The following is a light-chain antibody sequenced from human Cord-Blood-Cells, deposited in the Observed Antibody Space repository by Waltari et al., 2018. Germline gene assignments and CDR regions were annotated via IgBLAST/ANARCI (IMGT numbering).Light chain of an antibody. J-gene: IGLJ3*02. CDR1: SSGSIASNY. CDR3: CSYAGSYTWV. CDR2: DVS. Sequence: LTQPHSVSESPWKTVTISCTRSSGSIASNYVQWYQQHPGKAPKLMIYDVSKRPSGVPDRFSGSKSGNTASLTISGLQAEDEADYYCCSYAGSYTWVFGGGTKLTVL. V-gene: IGLV2-11*01.